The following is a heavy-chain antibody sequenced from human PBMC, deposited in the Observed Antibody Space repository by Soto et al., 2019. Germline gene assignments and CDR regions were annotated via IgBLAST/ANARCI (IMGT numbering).Heavy chain of an antibody. V-gene: IGHV2-5*02. CDR3: AHKGPEDWPLDY. CDR2: IYWDDSK. J-gene: IGHJ4*02. Sequence: QITLKESGPTLVRPTQTLTLTCAFSGFSLSTSGVGVGWIRQPPGKALEWLAVIYWDDSKHYSPSLRSRLTITKDTSKNQVVLIMTNMDPMYTGTYYCAHKGPEDWPLDYWGQGTLVTVSS. CDR1: GFSLSTSGVG. D-gene: IGHD3-9*01.